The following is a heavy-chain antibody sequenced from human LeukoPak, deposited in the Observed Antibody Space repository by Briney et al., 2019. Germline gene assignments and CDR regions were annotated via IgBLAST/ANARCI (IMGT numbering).Heavy chain of an antibody. CDR1: GFTFSSYW. J-gene: IGHJ4*02. Sequence: GGSLRLSCAASGFTFSSYWMHWVRQAPGEGLVWASRINSDGSSTSYADSVKGRFTISRDNAKNTLYLQMNSLRAEDTAVYYCARAGTTYYWGQGTLVTVSS. CDR2: INSDGSST. CDR3: ARAGTTYY. V-gene: IGHV3-74*01. D-gene: IGHD1-7*01.